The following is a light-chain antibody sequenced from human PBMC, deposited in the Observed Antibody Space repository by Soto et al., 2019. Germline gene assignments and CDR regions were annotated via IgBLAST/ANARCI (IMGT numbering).Light chain of an antibody. CDR1: SSDVGRYKF. CDR3: RSYTSSRTYV. CDR2: EGS. J-gene: IGLJ1*01. V-gene: IGLV2-23*01. Sequence: QSALTYPASVFGSPGQPITISCTGTSSDVGRYKFVSWYQQHPGKAPKVMIYEGSKRPSGVSNRFSGSKSGNTASLTISGLQAEDEADYYRRSYTSSRTYVFVTGTKVTVL.